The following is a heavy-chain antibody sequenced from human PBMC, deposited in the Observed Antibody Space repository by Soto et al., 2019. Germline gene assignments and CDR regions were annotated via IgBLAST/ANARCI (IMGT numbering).Heavy chain of an antibody. D-gene: IGHD3-10*01. CDR2: IYPGDSDT. J-gene: IGHJ6*02. V-gene: IGHV5-51*01. CDR1: GYSFTSYW. CDR3: AGGGVRGVITRTRDYYGMDV. Sequence: EVQLVQSGAEVKKPGESLKISCKGSGYSFTSYWIGWVRQMPGKGLECMGIIYPGDSDTRYSPSFQGQVTISADKSMSTAYRQWSSLKASDTAMYYCAGGGVRGVITRTRDYYGMDVWGQGTTVTVSS.